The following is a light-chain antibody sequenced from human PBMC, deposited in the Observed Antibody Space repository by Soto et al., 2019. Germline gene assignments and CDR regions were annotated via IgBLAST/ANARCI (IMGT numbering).Light chain of an antibody. CDR3: SSHAGRYTVM. CDR2: DVN. Sequence: QSALTQPRSVSGSPGQSVTISCTGTSGDVGAYNYVSWYQQHPGKAPKLMIYDVNKRPSGVPGRFSGSKSGNTASLIISGLQAEDEADYYCSSHAGRYTVMFGGGTKLTVL. V-gene: IGLV2-11*01. J-gene: IGLJ3*02. CDR1: SGDVGAYNY.